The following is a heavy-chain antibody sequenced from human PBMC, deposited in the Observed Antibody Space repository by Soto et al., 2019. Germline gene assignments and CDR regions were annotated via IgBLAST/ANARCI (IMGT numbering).Heavy chain of an antibody. CDR3: ARYSYGGLELDY. V-gene: IGHV4-59*01. CDR1: GGSISNYY. Sequence: SETLSLTCTVSGGSISNYYWSWIRQPPGKGPEWIGYVYHSGTTNYNPSLESRVTISLDTSKNQFSLKLSSVTAADTAVYYCARYSYGGLELDYWGQGTLVTVSS. CDR2: VYHSGTT. D-gene: IGHD5-18*01. J-gene: IGHJ4*02.